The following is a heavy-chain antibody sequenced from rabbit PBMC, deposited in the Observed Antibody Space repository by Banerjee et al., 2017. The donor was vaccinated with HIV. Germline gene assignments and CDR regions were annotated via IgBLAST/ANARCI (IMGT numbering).Heavy chain of an antibody. V-gene: IGHV1S47*01. CDR3: ERDYAGSSYYSLVDL. Sequence: EESGGDLVQPGTSLTLTCTASGFSFSSSYYMCWVRQAPGKGPEWIACIYNGDGSTYYASWVNGRFTISRSTSLTTVTLQMTSLTAADTATYFCERDYAGSSYYSLVDLRGQGTLVTVS. J-gene: IGHJ3*01. CDR1: GFSFSSSYY. CDR2: IYNGDGST. D-gene: IGHD8-1*01.